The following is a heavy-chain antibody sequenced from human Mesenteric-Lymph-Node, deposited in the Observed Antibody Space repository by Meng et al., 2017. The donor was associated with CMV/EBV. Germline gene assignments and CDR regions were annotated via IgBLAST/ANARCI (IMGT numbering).Heavy chain of an antibody. J-gene: IGHJ6*02. Sequence: GGSLRLSCAASGFTFSSYAMSWVRQAPGKGLEWVSVISGSGGYTYFADSVKGRFTISRDNSRNTLYLQMNSLRAEDTAVYYCAKGWKSMLGAPDYYGMDVWGQGTTVTVSS. CDR1: GFTFSSYA. CDR2: ISGSGGYT. D-gene: IGHD1-26*01. CDR3: AKGWKSMLGAPDYYGMDV. V-gene: IGHV3-23*01.